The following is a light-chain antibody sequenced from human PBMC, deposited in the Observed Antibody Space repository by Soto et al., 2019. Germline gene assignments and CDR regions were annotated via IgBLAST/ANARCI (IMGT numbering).Light chain of an antibody. V-gene: IGKV1-39*01. CDR1: QNIRTY. J-gene: IGKJ2*03. CDR2: TAS. CDR3: QQTYSTPNS. Sequence: DIQVTQSPSSLSASVGDRVTITCRASQNIRTYLNWFQQRPGKPPKLLLHTASTLQSGVPSRFSGSGSGTDFTLTISSLQPEDFATYYCQQTYSTPNSFGQGTKLEIK.